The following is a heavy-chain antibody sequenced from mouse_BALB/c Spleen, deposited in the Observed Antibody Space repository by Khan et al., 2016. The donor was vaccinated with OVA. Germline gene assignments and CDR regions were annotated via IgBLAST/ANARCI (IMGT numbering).Heavy chain of an antibody. V-gene: IGHV5-9-3*01. CDR1: GFTFSTYA. CDR2: ISSDGDYT. D-gene: IGHD2-1*01. J-gene: IGHJ3*01. CDR3: ARCPCGNIDY. Sequence: EVELVESGGGLVKPGGSLKLSCAASGFTFSTYAMSWVRQTPEKRLEWVATISSDGDYTYYPDNVTGRFTISRDNAKNTLYLQLSSLRSEDTAMYYCARCPCGNIDYWGQGTLVTVSA.